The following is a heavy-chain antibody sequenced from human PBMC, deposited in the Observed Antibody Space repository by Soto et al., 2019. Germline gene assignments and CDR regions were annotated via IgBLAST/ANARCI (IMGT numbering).Heavy chain of an antibody. V-gene: IGHV3-23*01. CDR1: GFTFSSYA. D-gene: IGHD2-15*01. CDR3: AKEMHWRYFGYCSGGSCYFDY. CDR2: ISGSGGST. J-gene: IGHJ4*02. Sequence: GGSLRLSCAASGFTFSSYAMSWVRQAPGKGLEWVSAISGSGGSTYYADSVKGRFTISRDNSKNTLYLQMNSLRAEDTAVYYCAKEMHWRYFGYCSGGSCYFDYWGQGTLVTVSS.